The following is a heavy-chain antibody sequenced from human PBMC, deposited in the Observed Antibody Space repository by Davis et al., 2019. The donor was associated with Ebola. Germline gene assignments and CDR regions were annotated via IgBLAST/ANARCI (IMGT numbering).Heavy chain of an antibody. V-gene: IGHV4-4*02. CDR3: ARGPASYDFWSGYRY. CDR2: INHSGST. D-gene: IGHD3-3*01. CDR1: GGSISSSNW. J-gene: IGHJ4*02. Sequence: GSLRLSCAVSGGSISSSNWWSWVRQAPGKGLEWIGEINHSGSTNYNPSLKSRVTISVDTSKNQFSLKLSSVTAADTAVYYCARGPASYDFWSGYRYWGQGTLVTVSS.